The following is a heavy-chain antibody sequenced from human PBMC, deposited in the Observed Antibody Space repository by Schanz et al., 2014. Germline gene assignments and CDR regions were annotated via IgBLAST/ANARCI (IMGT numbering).Heavy chain of an antibody. Sequence: EVQLLESGGGLVEPGGSLRLSCAASGFSFSSYAMGWVRHARGKGLVWVARINSVGSNTDYADSVTGRFTISRDNAKITLYLQMNSLRAEDTAVYYCARIGGSVFDYWAQGTLXTVSS. J-gene: IGHJ4*02. CDR3: ARIGGSVFDY. CDR2: INSVGSNT. D-gene: IGHD3-10*01. CDR1: GFSFSSYA. V-gene: IGHV3-23*01.